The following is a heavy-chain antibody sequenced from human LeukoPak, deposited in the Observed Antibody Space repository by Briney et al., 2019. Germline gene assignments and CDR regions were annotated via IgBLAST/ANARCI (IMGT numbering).Heavy chain of an antibody. CDR1: GGSFCGYY. J-gene: IGHJ4*02. D-gene: IGHD2-2*01. CDR2: IYYSGST. V-gene: IGHV4-31*11. CDR3: ARVGGAAAFDY. Sequence: SETLSLTCAVYGGSFCGYYWSWIRQHPGKGLEWIGYIYYSGSTYYNPSLKSRVTISVDTSKNQFSLKLSSVTAADTAVYYCARVGGAAAFDYWGQGTLVTVSS.